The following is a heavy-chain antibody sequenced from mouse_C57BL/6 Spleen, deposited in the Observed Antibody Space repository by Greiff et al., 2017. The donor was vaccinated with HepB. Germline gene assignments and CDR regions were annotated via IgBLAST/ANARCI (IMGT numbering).Heavy chain of an antibody. J-gene: IGHJ3*01. V-gene: IGHV1-18*01. D-gene: IGHD2-4*01. Sequence: DVKLQESGPELVKPGASVKIPCKASGYTFTDYNMDWVKQSHGKSLEWIGDINPNNGGTIYNQKFKGKATLTVDKSSSTAYMELRSLTSEDTAVYYCARRDYDVPFAYWGQGTLVTVSA. CDR1: GYTFTDYN. CDR2: INPNNGGT. CDR3: ARRDYDVPFAY.